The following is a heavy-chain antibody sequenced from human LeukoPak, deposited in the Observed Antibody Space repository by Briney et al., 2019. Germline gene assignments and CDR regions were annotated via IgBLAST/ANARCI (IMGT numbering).Heavy chain of an antibody. CDR1: GYTFTNFG. Sequence: GASVKVSCKASGYTFTNFGISWVRQAPGQGLEWMGWISGYNGNTNYAQKLQGRVTMTTDTSTSTAYMDLRSLRSDDTAVYYCARDAAYGYDRFDYWGQGTLVTVSS. V-gene: IGHV1-18*01. CDR3: ARDAAYGYDRFDY. CDR2: ISGYNGNT. J-gene: IGHJ4*02. D-gene: IGHD5-18*01.